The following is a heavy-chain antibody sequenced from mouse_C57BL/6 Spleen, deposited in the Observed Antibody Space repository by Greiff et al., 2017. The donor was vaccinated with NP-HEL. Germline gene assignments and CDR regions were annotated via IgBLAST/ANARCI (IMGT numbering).Heavy chain of an antibody. CDR1: GFTFSNYA. V-gene: IGHV5-9-1*02. D-gene: IGHD2-4*01. Sequence: EVKLMESGEGLVKPGGSLKLSCAASGFTFSNYAMSWVRQTPEKRLEWVAYISSGGDYIYYADTVKGRFTISRDNARNTLYLQMSSLKSEDTAMYYCTREIIYYDYDGNVYWGQGTLVTVSA. J-gene: IGHJ3*01. CDR3: TREIIYYDYDGNVY. CDR2: ISSGGDYI.